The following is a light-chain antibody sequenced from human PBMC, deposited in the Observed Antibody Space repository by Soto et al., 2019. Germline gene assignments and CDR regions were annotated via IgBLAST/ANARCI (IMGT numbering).Light chain of an antibody. CDR1: SSDVGSYKY. J-gene: IGLJ2*01. CDR3: SSNAGSDNLV. V-gene: IGLV2-8*01. Sequence: QSALTQPPSASGSPGQSVTISCTGISSDVGSYKYVSWYQQYPGKAPKLMVYEVNKRPSGVPDRVSGSKSGNTASLTVSGLQAEDEAEYYCSSNAGSDNLVFGGGTKVTVL. CDR2: EVN.